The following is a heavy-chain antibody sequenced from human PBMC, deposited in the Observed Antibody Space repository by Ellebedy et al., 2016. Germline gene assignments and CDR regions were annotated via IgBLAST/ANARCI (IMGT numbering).Heavy chain of an antibody. V-gene: IGHV1-8*01. CDR2: MNPNSGNT. CDR3: ARGGYSYGSGDFDY. Sequence: ASVKVSCKASGGTFSSYAISWVRQATGQGLEWMGWMNPNSGNTGYAQKFQGRVTMTRNTSISTAYMELSSLRSEDTAVYYCARGGYSYGSGDFDYWGQGTLVTVSS. CDR1: GGTFSSYA. D-gene: IGHD5-18*01. J-gene: IGHJ4*02.